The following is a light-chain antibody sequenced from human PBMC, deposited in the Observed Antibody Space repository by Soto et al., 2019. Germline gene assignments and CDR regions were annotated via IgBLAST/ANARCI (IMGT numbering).Light chain of an antibody. CDR3: SSYTSSNTVV. CDR1: SSDVGGYNY. J-gene: IGLJ1*01. Sequence: QSALTQPASVSGSPGQSITISCTGTSSDVGGYNYVSWYQHHPGKAPKLMIYDVSNRPSGVSNRFSGSKSGNTASLTISGLQAEDEADYYCSSYTSSNTVVFGTGTKVTVL. V-gene: IGLV2-14*03. CDR2: DVS.